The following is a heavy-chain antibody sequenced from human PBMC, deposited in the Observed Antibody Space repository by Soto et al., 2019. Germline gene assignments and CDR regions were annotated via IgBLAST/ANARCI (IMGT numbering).Heavy chain of an antibody. Sequence: PGGSLRLSCAASGFTFSSYAIHWVRQAPGKGLEWVAVISYDGSNKYYADSVKGRFTISRDNSKNTLYLQMNSLRAEDTAVYYCARSREKRSTVTPPQHTDSWGQGTLVT. D-gene: IGHD4-4*01. CDR3: ARSREKRSTVTPPQHTDS. CDR1: GFTFSSYA. CDR2: ISYDGSNK. V-gene: IGHV3-30-3*01. J-gene: IGHJ4*02.